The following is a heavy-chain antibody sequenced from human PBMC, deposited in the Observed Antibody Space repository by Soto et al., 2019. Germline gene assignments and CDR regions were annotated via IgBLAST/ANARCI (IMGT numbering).Heavy chain of an antibody. CDR3: ARGVWSLDY. CDR2: SHYSGTT. V-gene: IGHV4-61*03. J-gene: IGHJ4*02. Sequence: WTWIRQPPGKGLEWIGDSHYSGTTNYNPSLKTRVTMSVDTSNSHVSLQLSSVTAADTAGYFCARGVWSLDYVGLGTLVIVSS. D-gene: IGHD2-21*01.